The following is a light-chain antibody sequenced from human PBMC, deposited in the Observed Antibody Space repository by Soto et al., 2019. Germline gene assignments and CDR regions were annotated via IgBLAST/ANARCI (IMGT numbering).Light chain of an antibody. J-gene: IGKJ5*01. V-gene: IGKV3-11*01. Sequence: EIVLTQSPATLSLSPGERATLSCRASQSVSSYLAWYQQKPGQAPRLLIYDASNRATGIPARFSGSGSGTDFTLTISSLEPEDFATYYCQQGYSNPVTFGQGTR. CDR2: DAS. CDR1: QSVSSY. CDR3: QQGYSNPVT.